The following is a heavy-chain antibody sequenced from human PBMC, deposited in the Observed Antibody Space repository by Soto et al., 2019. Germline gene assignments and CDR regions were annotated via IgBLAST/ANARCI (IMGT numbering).Heavy chain of an antibody. CDR3: ARDIDYDIDY. D-gene: IGHD4-17*01. CDR1: GYIFKNYV. Sequence: QVQLVQSEAEVQKPGASVKVSCKTSGYIFKNYVISWVRQAPGQGLEWLGWIYPKEDRANIAQNFQGRVTLTTDTPTSTAYIELSSLRFDDSAVYFCARDIDYDIDYWGQGTLVTVSS. CDR2: IYPKEDRA. J-gene: IGHJ4*02. V-gene: IGHV1-18*01.